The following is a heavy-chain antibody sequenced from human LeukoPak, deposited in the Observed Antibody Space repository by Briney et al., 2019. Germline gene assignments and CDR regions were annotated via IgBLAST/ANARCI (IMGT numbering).Heavy chain of an antibody. V-gene: IGHV4-59*11. CDR3: ARGGYGGNFYWYFDL. D-gene: IGHD4-23*01. J-gene: IGHJ2*01. CDR1: FDSLSSQY. CDR2: IFYSGTT. Sequence: SETVSLTCPFSFDSLSSQYWSGIRQPPGKGLEWIGYIFYSGTTNYNPSLKSRVTLSIDTSKKEFSLTLTSVTAADTAVYYCARGGYGGNFYWYFDLWGRGTLVTVSS.